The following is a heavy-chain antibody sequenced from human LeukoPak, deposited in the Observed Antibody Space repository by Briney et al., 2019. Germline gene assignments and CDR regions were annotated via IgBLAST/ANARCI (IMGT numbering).Heavy chain of an antibody. V-gene: IGHV4-4*07. Sequence: SETLSLTCTVSGGSISSYYWSWIRQPAGKGLEWIGRIYSSGSTNYNPSLKSRVSMSVDTSKNQFSLKLSSVTAADTAMYYCARANSYDSSGYYYEFDYWGQGTLVTVSS. D-gene: IGHD3-22*01. CDR3: ARANSYDSSGYYYEFDY. CDR2: IYSSGST. J-gene: IGHJ4*02. CDR1: GGSISSYY.